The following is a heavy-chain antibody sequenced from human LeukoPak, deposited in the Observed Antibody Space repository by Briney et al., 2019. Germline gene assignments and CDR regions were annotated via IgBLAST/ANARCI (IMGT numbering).Heavy chain of an antibody. J-gene: IGHJ3*02. CDR2: IWYDGSNK. CDR1: GFTFSSYG. CDR3: ARDRRNYYDSSGYYPSNAFDI. V-gene: IGHV3-33*01. Sequence: GGSLRLSCAASGFTFSSYGMHWVRQAPGKGLEWVAVIWYDGSNKYYADSVKGRFTISRDNSKNTLYLQMNSLRAEDTAVYYCARDRRNYYDSSGYYPSNAFDIWGQGTMVTVSS. D-gene: IGHD3-22*01.